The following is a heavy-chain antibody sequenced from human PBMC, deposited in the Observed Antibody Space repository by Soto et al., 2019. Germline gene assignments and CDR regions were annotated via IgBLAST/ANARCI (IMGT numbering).Heavy chain of an antibody. V-gene: IGHV1-18*01. CDR2: VSVYHGNT. CDR3: ARDRSPKYDILAGYRYFFAQ. J-gene: IGHJ4*02. CDR1: GYIFTNFG. Sequence: GASVKVSCKASGYIFTNFGINWVRQAPGQGLEWMGWVSVYHGNTNYAQKLQGRVTMTADTSTSTGYMELRSLRSDDTAVYYCARDRSPKYDILAGYRYFFAQWGRGTLVTVSS. D-gene: IGHD3-9*01.